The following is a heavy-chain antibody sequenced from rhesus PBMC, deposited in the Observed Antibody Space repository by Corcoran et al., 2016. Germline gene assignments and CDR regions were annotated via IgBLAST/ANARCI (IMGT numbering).Heavy chain of an antibody. CDR3: ARRYCTSTTCYDGYYFDY. Sequence: QVTLKESGPALVKPTQTLTLTCTFSGFSLSTSGMGVGWIRQPSRKTLEWLAHIYWNDDKYYSTSLKSSLTISKDTSKNQVVLTMTNMDPVDAATYYCARRYCTSTTCYDGYYFDYWGQGVLVTVSS. CDR1: GFSLSTSGMG. CDR2: IYWNDDK. D-gene: IGHD2-2*01. V-gene: IGHV2-1*01. J-gene: IGHJ4*01.